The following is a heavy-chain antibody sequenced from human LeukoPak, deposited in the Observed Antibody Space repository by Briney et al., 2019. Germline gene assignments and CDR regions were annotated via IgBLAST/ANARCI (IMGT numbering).Heavy chain of an antibody. CDR3: ARDREGSGYYY. CDR1: GFTFSSYS. Sequence: GGSLRLSCAASGFTFSSYSMNWVRQAPGKGLEWVANIKQDGSEKNYVDSVKGRFTISRDNAKNSLYLQMNSLRAEDTAVYYCARDREGSGYYYWGQGTLVTVSS. J-gene: IGHJ4*02. CDR2: IKQDGSEK. D-gene: IGHD3-22*01. V-gene: IGHV3-7*01.